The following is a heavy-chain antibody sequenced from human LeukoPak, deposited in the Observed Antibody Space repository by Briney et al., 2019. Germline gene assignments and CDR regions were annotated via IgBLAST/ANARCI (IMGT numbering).Heavy chain of an antibody. D-gene: IGHD4-17*01. CDR2: VSYDGTNE. CDR1: GFTFSSYS. Sequence: GGSLRLSCAASGFTFSSYSMNWVRQAPGKGLEWVAAVSYDGTNEYYAESVRGRLTISRDNSKNTLYLQMNSLRDVDTAIYFCARAGRADGDYHYFDYWGQGTLVTVSS. J-gene: IGHJ4*02. CDR3: ARAGRADGDYHYFDY. V-gene: IGHV3-30*03.